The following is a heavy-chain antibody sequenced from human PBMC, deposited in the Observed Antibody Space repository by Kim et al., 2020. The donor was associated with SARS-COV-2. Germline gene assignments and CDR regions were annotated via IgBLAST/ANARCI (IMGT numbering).Heavy chain of an antibody. Sequence: AASLKGRFTITRDDSNSSVYPQMNSRKTEDTAVYYCARAVVGATKWFDPWGQGTLVSVSS. V-gene: IGHV3-72*01. D-gene: IGHD1-26*01. CDR3: ARAVVGATKWFDP. J-gene: IGHJ5*02.